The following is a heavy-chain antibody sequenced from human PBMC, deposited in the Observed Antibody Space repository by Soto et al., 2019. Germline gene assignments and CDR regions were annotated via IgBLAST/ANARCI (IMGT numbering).Heavy chain of an antibody. J-gene: IGHJ6*02. Sequence: TVSGGSISSSSYYWGWIRQPPGKGLEWIGSIYYSGSTYYNPSLKSRVTISVDTSKNQFSLKLSSVTAADTAVYYCATPAPKTYYYGMDVWGQGTTVTVSS. CDR1: GGSISSSSYY. V-gene: IGHV4-39*01. CDR3: ATPAPKTYYYGMDV. CDR2: IYYSGST.